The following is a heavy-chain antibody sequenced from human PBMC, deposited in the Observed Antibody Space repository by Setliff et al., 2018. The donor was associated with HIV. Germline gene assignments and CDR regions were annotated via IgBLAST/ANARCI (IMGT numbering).Heavy chain of an antibody. CDR2: VNHSGST. V-gene: IGHV4-34*01. Sequence: PSETLSLTCAVYGGSFSGYYWSWIRQPPGKGLEWIGEVNHSGSTNYNPSLKSRVTISVDTSKNQFSLKLKSVTAADTAVYYCARVAVAGTTFDVFDIWGQGTMVTVSS. D-gene: IGHD6-19*01. CDR3: ARVAVAGTTFDVFDI. J-gene: IGHJ3*02. CDR1: GGSFSGYY.